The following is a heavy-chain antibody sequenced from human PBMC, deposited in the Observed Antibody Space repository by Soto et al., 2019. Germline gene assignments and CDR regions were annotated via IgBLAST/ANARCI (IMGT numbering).Heavy chain of an antibody. Sequence: PSETLSLTCTVSGGSFDSTGYYWAWVRQPPGKGLEWITYIYYSGSTYYNPSLKSRLSISVDTSRNQFSLRLSSVTAADTAVYYCATVPIVRTTPYYFDYWGQATLVTVSS. J-gene: IGHJ4*02. CDR2: IYYSGST. CDR1: GGSFDSTGYY. CDR3: ATVPIVRTTPYYFDY. D-gene: IGHD3-10*01. V-gene: IGHV4-39*01.